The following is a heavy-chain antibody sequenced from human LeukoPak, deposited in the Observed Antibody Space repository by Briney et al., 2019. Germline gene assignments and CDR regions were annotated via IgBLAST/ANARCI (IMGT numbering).Heavy chain of an antibody. CDR3: ARQSKYYYDSSGYYPYYFDY. D-gene: IGHD3-22*01. V-gene: IGHV4-34*01. CDR2: INHSGST. Sequence: SETLSLTCAVYGLSFSGYYWSWIRQPPGKGLEWIGEINHSGSTNYNPSLKSRVTISVDTSKNQFSLKLSSVTAADTAVYCCARQSKYYYDSSGYYPYYFDYWGQGTLVTVSS. CDR1: GLSFSGYY. J-gene: IGHJ4*02.